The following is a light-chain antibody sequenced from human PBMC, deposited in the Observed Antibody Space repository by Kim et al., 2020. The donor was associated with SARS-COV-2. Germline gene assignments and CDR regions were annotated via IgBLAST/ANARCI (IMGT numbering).Light chain of an antibody. Sequence: QSALTQPASVSGSPGQSITISCTGTYNDVGGYKFVAWYQQYPGKVPRLIIYDVSERPSGVSDRFSGSKSGNTASLTISGLQPEDEADYYCSSLTSIHTWVFGGGTRLTVL. CDR2: DVS. J-gene: IGLJ3*02. V-gene: IGLV2-14*03. CDR3: SSLTSIHTWV. CDR1: YNDVGGYKF.